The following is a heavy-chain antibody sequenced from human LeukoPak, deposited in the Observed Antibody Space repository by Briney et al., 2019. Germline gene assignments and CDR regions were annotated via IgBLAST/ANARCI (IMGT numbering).Heavy chain of an antibody. V-gene: IGHV5-51*01. CDR2: IYPGDSDT. CDR1: GYSFTSYW. D-gene: IGHD2-2*01. Sequence: GESLKISCKGSGYSFTSYWIGWVRQMPGKGLEWMGTIYPGDSDTRYSPSFQGQVTISADKSISTAYLQWSSLKASDTAMYYCARYCSSTSCSENYYYYYGMDVWGQGTTVTVSS. CDR3: ARYCSSTSCSENYYYYYGMDV. J-gene: IGHJ6*02.